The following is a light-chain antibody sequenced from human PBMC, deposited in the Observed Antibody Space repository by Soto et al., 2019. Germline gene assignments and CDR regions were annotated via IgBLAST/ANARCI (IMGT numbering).Light chain of an antibody. CDR3: SSYICNSTLL. J-gene: IGLJ2*01. Sequence: QSALTQPPSASGSPGQSITISCAGTISDVGAYNLVSWYQQHPGKAPKLVFYEVSKRPSGLPHRFSGSQSGNTASLTVSGLQAEYEAHYYCSSYICNSTLLFGGGTKLTVL. CDR1: ISDVGAYNL. V-gene: IGLV2-14*01. CDR2: EVS.